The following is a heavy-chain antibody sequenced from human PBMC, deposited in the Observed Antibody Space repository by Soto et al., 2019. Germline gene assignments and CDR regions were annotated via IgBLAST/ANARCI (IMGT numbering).Heavy chain of an antibody. V-gene: IGHV3-23*01. Sequence: EVQLLESGGGLVQRGGSLRLSCAAPGFPFSSYVMSWVRQAPGKGLEWVSGITGGGSNTFYADSVKGRFTISRDNSKNTLFLQMNSLGAEDTAVYYCAKDSNKYSSSLRGRYFDYWGQGIGVTVSS. J-gene: IGHJ4*02. D-gene: IGHD4-4*01. CDR2: ITGGGSNT. CDR3: AKDSNKYSSSLRGRYFDY. CDR1: GFPFSSYV.